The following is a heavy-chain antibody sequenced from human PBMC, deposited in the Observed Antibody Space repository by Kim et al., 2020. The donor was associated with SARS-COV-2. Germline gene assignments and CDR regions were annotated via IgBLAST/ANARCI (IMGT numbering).Heavy chain of an antibody. J-gene: IGHJ3*02. Sequence: SETLSLTCTVSGGSISSYYWSWIRQPPGKGLEWIGYIYYSGSTNYNPSLKSRVTISVDTSKNQFSLKLSSVTAADTAVYYCARDDTTLHGEGAFDIWGQGTMVTVSS. CDR3: ARDDTTLHGEGAFDI. CDR2: IYYSGST. CDR1: GGSISSYY. V-gene: IGHV4-59*13. D-gene: IGHD3-10*01.